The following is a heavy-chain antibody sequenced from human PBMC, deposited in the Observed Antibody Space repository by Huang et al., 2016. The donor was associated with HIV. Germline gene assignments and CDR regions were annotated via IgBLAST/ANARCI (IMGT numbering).Heavy chain of an antibody. CDR3: ARVTDAFDI. CDR2: IHYIGST. V-gene: IGHV4-59*11. CDR1: GGSMSGHY. Sequence: QVQLQESGPGLLRPSETLSLTCSVSGGSMSGHYWSWIRQPPGKGLEWMGSIHYIGSTNYTPSFQSRVTISIDPSKKQFSLKLSSVTTADTAVFYCARVTDAFDIWGQGTMVTVSS. J-gene: IGHJ3*02.